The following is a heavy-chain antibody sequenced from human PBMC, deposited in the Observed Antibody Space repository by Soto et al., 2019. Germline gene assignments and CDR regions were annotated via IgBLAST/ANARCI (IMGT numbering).Heavy chain of an antibody. D-gene: IGHD6-13*01. J-gene: IGHJ5*02. CDR1: GFSLSNAGLG. CDR3: ASTYSTSWYWFDP. CDR2: IFSNDEK. V-gene: IGHV2-26*04. Sequence: QVTVKESGPVLVKPTETLTLTCTVSGFSLSNAGLGVSWIRQPPGKALEWLAHIFSNDEKYYSTSLKSRLTISTDTAKSQVVLTMTNMDPVDTATYYCASTYSTSWYWFDPWGQGTLVTVSS.